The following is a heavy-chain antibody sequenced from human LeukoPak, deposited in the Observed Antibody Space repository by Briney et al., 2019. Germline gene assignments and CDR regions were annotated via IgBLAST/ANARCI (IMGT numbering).Heavy chain of an antibody. V-gene: IGHV4-30-2*01. CDR2: IYHSGST. CDR1: GGSFSGYY. J-gene: IGHJ4*02. Sequence: PSETLSLTCAVYGGSFSGYYWSWIRQPPGKGLEWIGYIYHSGSTYYNPSLKSRVTISVDRSKNQFSLKLSSVTAADTAVYYCARHIDSSGYYYDYWGQGTLVTVSS. D-gene: IGHD3-22*01. CDR3: ARHIDSSGYYYDY.